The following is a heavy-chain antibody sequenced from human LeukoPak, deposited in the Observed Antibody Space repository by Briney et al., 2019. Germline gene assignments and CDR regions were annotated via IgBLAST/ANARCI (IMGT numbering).Heavy chain of an antibody. CDR1: GYTFTSYG. V-gene: IGHV1-18*01. J-gene: IGHJ4*02. D-gene: IGHD3-22*01. CDR3: ARVGSVIVVEHFDY. CDR2: ISAYNGNT. Sequence: GASVKVSCKASGYTFTSYGISWVRQAPGQGLEWMGWISAYNGNTNYARKLQGRVTMTTDTSTSTAYMELRSLRSDDTAVYYCARVGSVIVVEHFDYWGQGTLVTVSS.